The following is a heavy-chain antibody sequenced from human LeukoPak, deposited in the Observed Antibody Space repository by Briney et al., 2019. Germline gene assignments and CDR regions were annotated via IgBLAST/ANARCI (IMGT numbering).Heavy chain of an antibody. CDR2: ISGSGGST. V-gene: IGHV3-23*01. CDR3: AKSGGGDYYYYYYMDV. D-gene: IGHD3-16*01. J-gene: IGHJ6*03. Sequence: GGSLRLSCAASGFTFRNYGMSWVRQAPGKGLEWVSAISGSGGSTYYADSVKGRFTISRDNSKNTLYLQMNSLRPDDTAVYYCAKSGGGDYYYYYYMDVWGKGTTVTVSS. CDR1: GFTFRNYG.